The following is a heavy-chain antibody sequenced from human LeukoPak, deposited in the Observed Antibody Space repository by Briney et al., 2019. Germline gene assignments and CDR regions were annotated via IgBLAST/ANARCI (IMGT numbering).Heavy chain of an antibody. V-gene: IGHV5-51*01. D-gene: IGHD3-10*01. CDR1: GYSFTNYW. CDR2: IYPRDSDT. Sequence: GESLQISCEGSGYSFTNYWIGWVRQMPGKGLEWIGIIYPRDSDTRYSPSFQGQVTISADKSISTAYLQWSSLKASDTAMYFCARLGYYGSGTFGLPDAFDIWGQGTMVTVSS. CDR3: ARLGYYGSGTFGLPDAFDI. J-gene: IGHJ3*02.